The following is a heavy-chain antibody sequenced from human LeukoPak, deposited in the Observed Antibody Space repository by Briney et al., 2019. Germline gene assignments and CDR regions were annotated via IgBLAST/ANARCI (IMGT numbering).Heavy chain of an antibody. Sequence: GGSLRLSCAASGFTFSSYGMHWVRQAPGKGLEWEAVISYVGSKKNYADSVKGRFTISRDNCKNRLYLQMNSMRAEDTAVYYCAKDLGYGSGSDYYYGMDVWGQGTTVTVSS. V-gene: IGHV3-30*18. CDR2: ISYVGSKK. J-gene: IGHJ6*02. CDR1: GFTFSSYG. D-gene: IGHD3-10*01. CDR3: AKDLGYGSGSDYYYGMDV.